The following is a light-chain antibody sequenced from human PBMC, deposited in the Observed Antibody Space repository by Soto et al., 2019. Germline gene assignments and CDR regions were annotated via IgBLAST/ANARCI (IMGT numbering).Light chain of an antibody. Sequence: ETVMTQSPATLSVSPGERATLSCRASQSVSSNLAWYQQKLGQAPRLLIYGASTRATDIPARFSGSGSGTEFTLTISSLQPEDFAVDYCQQYNDWPPQLTFGGGTKVEIK. J-gene: IGKJ4*01. CDR1: QSVSSN. V-gene: IGKV3-15*01. CDR3: QQYNDWPPQLT. CDR2: GAS.